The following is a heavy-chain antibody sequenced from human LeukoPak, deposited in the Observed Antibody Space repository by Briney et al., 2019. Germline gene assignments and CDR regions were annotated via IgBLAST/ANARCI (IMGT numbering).Heavy chain of an antibody. V-gene: IGHV4-59*01. CDR2: IYYSGST. CDR3: ARVNFDWFTLDY. D-gene: IGHD3-9*01. Sequence: PSGTLSLTCTVSGGSISSYYWSWIRQPPGKGLEWIGYIYYSGSTNYNPSLKSRVTISVDTSKNQFSLKLSSVTAADTAVYYCARVNFDWFTLDYWGQGTLVTVSS. CDR1: GGSISSYY. J-gene: IGHJ4*02.